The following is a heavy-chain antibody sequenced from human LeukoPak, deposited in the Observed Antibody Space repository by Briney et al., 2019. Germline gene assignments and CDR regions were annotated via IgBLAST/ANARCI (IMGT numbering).Heavy chain of an antibody. D-gene: IGHD3-3*01. CDR1: GYSISSGYY. CDR2: FYYSGST. V-gene: IGHV4-38-2*01. J-gene: IGHJ5*02. CDR3: ARRYTIFGVARHGFDP. Sequence: PSETLSPTCAVSGYSISSGYYWGWIRQPPGKGLEWIGSFYYSGSTYYNPSLESRVTISVDTSKNQFSLKLSSVTAADTAVYYCARRYTIFGVARHGFDPWGQGTLVTVSS.